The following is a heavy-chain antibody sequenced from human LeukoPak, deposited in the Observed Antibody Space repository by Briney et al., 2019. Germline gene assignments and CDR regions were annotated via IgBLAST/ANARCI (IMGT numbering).Heavy chain of an antibody. D-gene: IGHD3-10*01. CDR2: IYYSGST. J-gene: IGHJ1*01. CDR3: ARSRNYYGSETYFQH. CDR1: GGSISSYY. Sequence: SETLSLTCTVSGGSISSYYWSWIRQPPGKGLEWIGCIYYSGSTNYNPSLKSRVTISVDTSKNQFSLKLSSVTAADTAVYYCARSRNYYGSETYFQHWGQGTLVTVSS. V-gene: IGHV4-59*01.